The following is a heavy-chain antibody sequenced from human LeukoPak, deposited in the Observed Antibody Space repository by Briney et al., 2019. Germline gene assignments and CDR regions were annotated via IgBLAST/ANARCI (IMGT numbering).Heavy chain of an antibody. V-gene: IGHV4-34*01. CDR1: GGSFSGYY. CDR3: ARGPGIAAAGNFDY. Sequence: SETLSLTCAVYGGSFSGYYWSWIRQPPGKGLEWIGEINHSGSTNYNPSLKSRVTISVDTSKNQFSLKLSSVTAADTAVYYCARGPGIAAAGNFDYWGQGTLVTVFS. D-gene: IGHD6-13*01. J-gene: IGHJ4*02. CDR2: INHSGST.